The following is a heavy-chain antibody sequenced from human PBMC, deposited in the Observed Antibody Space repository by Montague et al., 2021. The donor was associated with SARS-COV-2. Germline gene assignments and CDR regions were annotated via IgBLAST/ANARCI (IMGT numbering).Heavy chain of an antibody. CDR3: ARGIPIAAALINWFDP. V-gene: IGHV4-59*01. CDR1: GGSISSYY. J-gene: IGHJ5*02. Sequence: SETLSLTCTVSGGSISSYYWSWIRQPPGKGLEWIGYIYYSGSTNYNPSLKRQVTISVDTSKNQFSLKLSSVTAADTAVYYCARGIPIAAALINWFDPWGQGTLVTVSS. D-gene: IGHD6-13*01. CDR2: IYYSGST.